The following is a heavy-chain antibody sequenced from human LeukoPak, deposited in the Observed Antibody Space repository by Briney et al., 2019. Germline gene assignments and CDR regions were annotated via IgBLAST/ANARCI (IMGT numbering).Heavy chain of an antibody. V-gene: IGHV1-46*01. CDR2: INPSGGST. J-gene: IGHJ4*02. CDR3: ARAYCSSNDCPPGGF. Sequence: GASVKVSCKASGYTFTDFCIHWVRQAPGQGLEWMGMINPSGGSTSYAQTFQGRVTTTRDTSTNTVHMELSSLRSEATALYYCARAYCSSNDCPPGGFWGQGTLVTVSS. CDR1: GYTFTDFC. D-gene: IGHD2-2*01.